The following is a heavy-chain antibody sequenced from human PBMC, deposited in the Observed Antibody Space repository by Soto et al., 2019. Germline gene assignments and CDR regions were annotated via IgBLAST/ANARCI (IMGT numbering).Heavy chain of an antibody. V-gene: IGHV3-23*01. CDR1: GFTFSSYA. Sequence: EVQLFESGGGLVQPGGSLRLSCAASGFTFSSYAMSWVRQAPGKGLEWVSAISGSGGSTYYADSVNGRFTISRDTSKNTLYLQMNSLRAEDTAVYYCAKDPPTDYDYVWVSYQNYFVDWGQGTMVTVSS. D-gene: IGHD3-16*02. CDR2: ISGSGGST. J-gene: IGHJ4*02. CDR3: AKDPPTDYDYVWVSYQNYFVD.